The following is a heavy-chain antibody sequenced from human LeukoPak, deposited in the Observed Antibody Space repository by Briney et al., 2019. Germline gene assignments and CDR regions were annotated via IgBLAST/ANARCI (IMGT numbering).Heavy chain of an antibody. CDR1: GFTFSSYA. V-gene: IGHV3-48*03. D-gene: IGHD3-9*01. CDR3: AREHYDILTGYYRDFDY. Sequence: GRSLRLSCAASGFTFSSYAMHWVRQAPGKGPEWVSYISSSGSTIYYAESVKGRFTISRDNAKNSLYLQMNSLRAEDTAVYYCAREHYDILTGYYRDFDYWGQGTLVTVSS. CDR2: ISSSGSTI. J-gene: IGHJ4*02.